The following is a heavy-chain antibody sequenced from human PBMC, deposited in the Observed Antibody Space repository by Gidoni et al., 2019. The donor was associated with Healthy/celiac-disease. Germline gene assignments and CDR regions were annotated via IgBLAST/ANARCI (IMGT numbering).Heavy chain of an antibody. D-gene: IGHD6-19*01. V-gene: IGHV3-48*03. CDR1: GFTFSSYE. J-gene: IGHJ4*02. CDR2: ISSSGSTI. Sequence: EVQLVESGGGLVQPGGSLRLSCAAPGFTFSSYEMNWVRQAPGKGLEWVSYISSSGSTIYYADSVKGRFTISRDNAKNSLYLQMNSLRAEDTAVYYCARTYSSGWAIDYWGQGTLVTVSS. CDR3: ARTYSSGWAIDY.